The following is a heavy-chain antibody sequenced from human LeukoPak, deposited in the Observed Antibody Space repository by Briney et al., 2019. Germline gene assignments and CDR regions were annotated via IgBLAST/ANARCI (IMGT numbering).Heavy chain of an antibody. D-gene: IGHD6-13*01. Sequence: GGSLRLSCAASGFTFSSYAMHWVRQAPGKGLEWVAVISYDGSNKYYADSVKGRFTISRDNSKNTLYLQMNSLRAEDTAVYYCASGRGIYYYYGMDVWGQGTTVTVSS. CDR3: ASGRGIYYYYGMDV. J-gene: IGHJ6*02. CDR2: ISYDGSNK. V-gene: IGHV3-30*07. CDR1: GFTFSSYA.